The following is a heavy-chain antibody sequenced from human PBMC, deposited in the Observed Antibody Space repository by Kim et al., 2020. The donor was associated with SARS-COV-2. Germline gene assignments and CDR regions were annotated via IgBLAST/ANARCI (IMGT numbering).Heavy chain of an antibody. CDR3: ARALDGLDY. CDR2: GST. Sequence: GSTTYTPSPKSRVTISVDTSKNQFSLKLSSVTAADTAVYYCARALDGLDYWGQGTLVTVSS. J-gene: IGHJ4*02. D-gene: IGHD2-8*01. V-gene: IGHV4-59*01.